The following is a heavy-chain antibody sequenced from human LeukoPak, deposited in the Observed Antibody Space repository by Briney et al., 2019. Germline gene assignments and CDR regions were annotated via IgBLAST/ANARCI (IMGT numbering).Heavy chain of an antibody. D-gene: IGHD2-15*01. CDR1: GGSISSYY. V-gene: IGHV4-4*07. CDR2: FYASGSA. Sequence: PSETLSLTCTVSGGSISSYYWSWIRQPPGHGLEWIGRFYASGSATYNPSLKSRVTMSVDTSKNQLSLKVYSVTAADTAVYYCGRTDCSGGSCYSSDNWGQGTLVTVSS. J-gene: IGHJ4*02. CDR3: GRTDCSGGSCYSSDN.